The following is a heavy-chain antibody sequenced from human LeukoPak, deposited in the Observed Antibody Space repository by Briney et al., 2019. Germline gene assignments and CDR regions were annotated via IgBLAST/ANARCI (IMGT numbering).Heavy chain of an antibody. Sequence: GGSLRLSCAASGFTFDDYAMHWVRQAPGKGLEWVSGISWNSGSMGYADSVKGRFTISRGNAKNSLYLQMNSLRSEDTALYYCAKDYGWLQFKYYFDYWGQGTLVTVSS. CDR1: GFTFDDYA. CDR3: AKDYGWLQFKYYFDY. J-gene: IGHJ4*02. CDR2: ISWNSGSM. D-gene: IGHD5-24*01. V-gene: IGHV3-9*01.